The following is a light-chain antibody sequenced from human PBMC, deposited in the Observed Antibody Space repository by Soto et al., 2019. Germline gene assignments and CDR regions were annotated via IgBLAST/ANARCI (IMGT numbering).Light chain of an antibody. CDR1: HSDVGSYNL. Sequence: QYALTQPASVSGSPGQSITISCTGTHSDVGSYNLVSWYQQHPGKAPKLIIYEDSKRPSGVSNRFSGSKSGYTASLTISGLEAEDEADYYCCSYAGSFFVIFGGGTKLTVL. V-gene: IGLV2-23*01. CDR3: CSYAGSFFVI. CDR2: EDS. J-gene: IGLJ2*01.